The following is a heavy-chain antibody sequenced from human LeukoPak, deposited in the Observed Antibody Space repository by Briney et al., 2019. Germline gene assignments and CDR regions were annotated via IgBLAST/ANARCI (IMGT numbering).Heavy chain of an antibody. CDR1: GGSISSYY. CDR2: IYYSGST. CDR3: ARKAGYDTETHYYYYMDV. J-gene: IGHJ6*03. V-gene: IGHV4-59*01. Sequence: SETLSLTCTVSGGSISSYYWSWIRQPPGKGLEWIGYIYYSGSTNYNPSLKSRVTISVDTSKNQFSLKLSSVTAADTAAYYCARKAGYDTETHYYYYMDVWGKGTTVTISS. D-gene: IGHD3-9*01.